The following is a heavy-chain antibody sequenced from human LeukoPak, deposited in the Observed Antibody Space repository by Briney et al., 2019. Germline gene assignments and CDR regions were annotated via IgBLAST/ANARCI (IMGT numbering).Heavy chain of an antibody. J-gene: IGHJ6*02. D-gene: IGHD3-3*01. CDR2: IGGSGSDT. Sequence: GGSLRLSCAASGFSFDNYAMSWVRQTPGKGLEWVSAIGGSGSDTSYTDSVKGRFTISRDNSKSTLYLQMNSLRAEDTAVYHCAKTLRDLEWLTGELDVWGQGTAVTISS. V-gene: IGHV3-23*01. CDR3: AKTLRDLEWLTGELDV. CDR1: GFSFDNYA.